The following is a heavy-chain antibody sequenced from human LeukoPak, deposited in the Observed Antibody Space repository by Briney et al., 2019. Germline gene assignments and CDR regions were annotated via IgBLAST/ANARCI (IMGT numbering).Heavy chain of an antibody. Sequence: GGSLRLSCAASGFTFSSYWMHWVRQAPGKGLVWVSRINSDGSSTSYADSVKGRFTISRDNAKNTLYLQMNSLRAEDTAVYYCAREVVAPAAQNWFDPWGQGTLVTVSS. CDR3: AREVVAPAAQNWFDP. D-gene: IGHD2-2*01. CDR1: GFTFSSYW. V-gene: IGHV3-74*01. CDR2: INSDGSST. J-gene: IGHJ5*02.